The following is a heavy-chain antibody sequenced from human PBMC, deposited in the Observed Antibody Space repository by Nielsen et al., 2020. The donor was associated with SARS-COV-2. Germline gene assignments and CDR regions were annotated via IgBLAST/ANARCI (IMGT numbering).Heavy chain of an antibody. Sequence: SETLSLTCAVYGGSFSSYYWGWIRQPPGKGLEWIGSIYYSGSTYYNPSLKSRVTISVDTSKNQFSLKLSSVTAADTAVYYCARLYSGSYPGEYYFDYWGQGTLVTVSS. D-gene: IGHD1-26*01. J-gene: IGHJ4*02. CDR1: GGSFSSYY. V-gene: IGHV4-39*01. CDR3: ARLYSGSYPGEYYFDY. CDR2: IYYSGST.